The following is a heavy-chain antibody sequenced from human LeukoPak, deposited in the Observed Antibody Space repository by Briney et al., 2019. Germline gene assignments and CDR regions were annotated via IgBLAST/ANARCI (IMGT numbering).Heavy chain of an antibody. CDR1: GFTFDDYA. D-gene: IGHD4-11*01. J-gene: IGHJ6*03. V-gene: IGHV3-9*01. CDR2: ISWNSGSI. Sequence: GGSLRLSCAASGFTFDDYAMHWVRQAPGKGLEWVSGISWNSGSIGYADSVKGRFTISRDNAKNSLYLQMNSLRAEDTAVYYCARDSTYLGVWGKGTTVTVSS. CDR3: ARDSTYLGV.